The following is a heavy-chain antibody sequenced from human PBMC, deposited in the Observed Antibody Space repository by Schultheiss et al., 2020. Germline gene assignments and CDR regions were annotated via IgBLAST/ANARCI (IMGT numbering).Heavy chain of an antibody. D-gene: IGHD5-18*01. Sequence: GGSLRLSCAASGFTFSSYGMHWVRQAPGKGLEWVAVIWYDGSNKYYADSVKGRSTISRDNAKNSLYLQMNSLRAEDTAVYYCSSSGYSNNYYYYYGMDVWGQGTTVTVSS. CDR2: IWYDGSNK. J-gene: IGHJ6*02. CDR1: GFTFSSYG. V-gene: IGHV3-33*03. CDR3: SSSGYSNNYYYYYGMDV.